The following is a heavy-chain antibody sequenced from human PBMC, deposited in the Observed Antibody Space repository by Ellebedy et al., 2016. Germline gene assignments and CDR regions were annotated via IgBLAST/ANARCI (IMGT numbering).Heavy chain of an antibody. D-gene: IGHD7-27*01. V-gene: IGHV3-48*04. Sequence: GESLKISCAASGFTFSSYTMNWVRQAPGKGLEWLSYISYDGSTTTYCADSVKGRFTISRDNAKNSLFLQMNNLRADDTAVYFCARDLNWAFDYWGQGTLVTVSS. J-gene: IGHJ4*02. CDR3: ARDLNWAFDY. CDR2: ISYDGSTTT. CDR1: GFTFSSYT.